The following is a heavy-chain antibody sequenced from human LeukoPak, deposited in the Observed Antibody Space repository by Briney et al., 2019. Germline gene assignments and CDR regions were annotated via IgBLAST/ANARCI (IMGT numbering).Heavy chain of an antibody. V-gene: IGHV1-2*02. D-gene: IGHD3-22*01. J-gene: IGHJ5*02. CDR1: GYTFSGYY. CDR2: INPNSGGT. Sequence: GASVKVSCKASGYTFSGYYLHWVRQAPGQGLESMGWINPNSGGTNYAPKFQGRVTMTRDTSISTVYMELSSLRSDDTAVYYCARGCIDSSGQYSSWFDPWGQGTLVTVSS. CDR3: ARGCIDSSGQYSSWFDP.